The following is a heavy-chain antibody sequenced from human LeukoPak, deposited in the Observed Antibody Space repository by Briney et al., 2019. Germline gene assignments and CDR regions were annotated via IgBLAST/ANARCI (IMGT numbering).Heavy chain of an antibody. D-gene: IGHD6-13*01. CDR2: INHSGST. CDR3: ARPRGYSSSWYAPLGY. CDR1: GGSFSGYY. Sequence: SETLSLTCAVYGGSFSGYYWSWIRQPPGKGLEWIGEINHSGSTNYNPSLKSQVTISVDTSKNQFSLKLSSVTAADTAVYYSARPRGYSSSWYAPLGYWGQGTLVAVSS. V-gene: IGHV4-34*01. J-gene: IGHJ4*02.